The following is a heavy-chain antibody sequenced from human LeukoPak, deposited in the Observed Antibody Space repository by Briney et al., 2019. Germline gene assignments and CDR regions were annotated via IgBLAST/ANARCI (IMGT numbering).Heavy chain of an antibody. CDR3: ARDIAVAGGGFDP. CDR2: IYHSGST. J-gene: IGHJ5*02. D-gene: IGHD6-19*01. Sequence: KASETLSLTCTVSGYSISSGYYWGWIRQPPGKGLEWIGSIYHSGSTYYNPSLKGRVTISVDTSKNQFSLKLSSVTAADTAVYYCARDIAVAGGGFDPWGQGTLVTVSS. CDR1: GYSISSGYY. V-gene: IGHV4-38-2*02.